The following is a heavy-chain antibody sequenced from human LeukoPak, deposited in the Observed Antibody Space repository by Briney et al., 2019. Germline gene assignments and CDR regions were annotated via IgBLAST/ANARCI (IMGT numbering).Heavy chain of an antibody. CDR1: GYTFSSFG. D-gene: IGHD3-22*01. CDR2: ISVYNGDT. CDR3: ARVGDSDYYDSSGYYY. V-gene: IGHV1-18*01. J-gene: IGHJ4*02. Sequence: ASVKVSCKASGYTFSSFGFMWVRQAPGQGLDWMGWISVYNGDTRYAQKFQGRVTMTTDTSTSTAYMELRSLTSDDTAVYYCARVGDSDYYDSSGYYYWGQGTLVTVSS.